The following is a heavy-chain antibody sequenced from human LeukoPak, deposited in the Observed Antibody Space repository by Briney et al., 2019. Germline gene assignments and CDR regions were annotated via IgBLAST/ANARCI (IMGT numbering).Heavy chain of an antibody. CDR2: IYYSGST. CDR1: GGSISSSSYY. V-gene: IGHV4-39*07. D-gene: IGHD6-19*01. J-gene: IGHJ4*02. CDR3: ARSWAVAGSNYFDY. Sequence: PSETLSLTCTVSGGSISSSSYYWGWIRQPPGKGLEWIGSIYYSGSTYYNPSPKSRVTISVDTSKNQFSLKLSSVTAADTAVYYCARSWAVAGSNYFDYWGQGTLVTVSS.